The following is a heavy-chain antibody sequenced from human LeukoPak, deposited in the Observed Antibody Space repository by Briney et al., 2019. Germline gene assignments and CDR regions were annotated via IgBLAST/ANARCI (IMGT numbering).Heavy chain of an antibody. CDR2: IYYSGST. CDR3: AKGGYSYGYSLACSD. CDR1: GGSISSYY. J-gene: IGHJ4*02. D-gene: IGHD5-18*01. Sequence: PSETLSLTCTVSGGSISSYYWSWIRQPPGKGLEWIGYIYYSGSTNYNPSLKSRVTISVDTSKNQFSLKLSSVTAADTAVYYCAKGGYSYGYSLACSDWGQGTLVTVSS. V-gene: IGHV4-59*01.